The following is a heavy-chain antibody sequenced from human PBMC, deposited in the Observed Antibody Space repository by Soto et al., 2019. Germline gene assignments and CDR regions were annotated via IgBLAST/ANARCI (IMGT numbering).Heavy chain of an antibody. V-gene: IGHV3-23*01. D-gene: IGHD4-17*01. CDR1: GFTFSSYA. Sequence: GGSLRLSCAASGFTFSSYAMSWVRQAPGKGLEWVSAISGSGGSTYYADSVKGRFTISRDNSKNTLYLQMNSLRAEDTAVYYCARNHDYGEFYFDYWGQGTLVTVSS. CDR2: ISGSGGST. J-gene: IGHJ4*02. CDR3: ARNHDYGEFYFDY.